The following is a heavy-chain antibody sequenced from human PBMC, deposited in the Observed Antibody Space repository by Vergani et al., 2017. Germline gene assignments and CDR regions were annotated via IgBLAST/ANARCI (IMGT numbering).Heavy chain of an antibody. CDR3: AKIRVVARWAFDI. CDR2: VSSGGDYT. J-gene: IGHJ3*02. D-gene: IGHD3-22*01. CDR1: GFPFSSHG. V-gene: IGHV3-23*01. Sequence: EAQLLESGGGLVQPGGSLRLSCVASGFPFSSHGMSWVRQTPGKGPEWVSCVSSGGDYTYYSDSVKGRFSVSRDNSKTTLYLQINSLTAEDTAVYFCAKIRVVARWAFDIWGRGTMVTVSS.